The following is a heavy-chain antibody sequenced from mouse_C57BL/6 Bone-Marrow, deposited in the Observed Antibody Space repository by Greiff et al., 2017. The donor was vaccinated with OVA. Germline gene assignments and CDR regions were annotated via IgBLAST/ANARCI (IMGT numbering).Heavy chain of an antibody. J-gene: IGHJ4*01. CDR3: ASCSREVEPYDMDY. CDR1: GYTFTGYC. CDR2: IYPDSGST. V-gene: IGHV1-64*01. D-gene: IGHD2-14*01. Sequence: VQLQQPGAELVKPGASVKLSCKASGYTFTGYCIHWVKQRPGQGLEWIGMIYPDSGSTNYNEKFKGKATLTVDKSSSTAYMQLSSLTSEDSAVYAGASCSREVEPYDMDYWGQGTTVTVSS.